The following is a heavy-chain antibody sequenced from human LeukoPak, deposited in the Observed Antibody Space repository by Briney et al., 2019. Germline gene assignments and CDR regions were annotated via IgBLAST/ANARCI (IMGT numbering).Heavy chain of an antibody. CDR3: ARDLAVGDFWSGYYRWFDP. D-gene: IGHD3-3*01. CDR2: TSAYNGNT. CDR1: GYTFTSYG. V-gene: IGHV1-18*01. Sequence: GASVKVSCKASGYTFTSYGISWVRQAPGQGLEWMGWTSAYNGNTNYAQKLQGRVTMTTDTSTSTAYMELRSLRSDDTAVYYCARDLAVGDFWSGYYRWFDPWGQGTLVTVSS. J-gene: IGHJ5*02.